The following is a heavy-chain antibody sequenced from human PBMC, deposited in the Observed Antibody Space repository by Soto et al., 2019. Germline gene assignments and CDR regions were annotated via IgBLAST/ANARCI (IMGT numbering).Heavy chain of an antibody. CDR1: GFTFSSYW. J-gene: IGHJ5*02. V-gene: IGHV3-7*05. D-gene: IGHD2-2*01. CDR2: IKQDGSEI. CDR3: AKSLAAIPCDA. Sequence: EVQLVESGGGLVQSGGSLRLSCAASGFTFSSYWMSWVRQGPGKGPEWVANIKQDGSEIYYVDSVKGRFTSSRDNAKSSLYLQMTSLRAADTAVYHWAKSLAAIPCDAWVQGTLVTVSS.